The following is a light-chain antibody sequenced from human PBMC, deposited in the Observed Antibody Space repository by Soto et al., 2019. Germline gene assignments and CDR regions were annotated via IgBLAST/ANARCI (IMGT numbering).Light chain of an antibody. CDR1: QSVSSSY. Sequence: EIVLTQSPGTLSLSPGERATLSCRSSQSVSSSYLAWYQQKPGQAPRLLIYDVSSRATGIPDRFSGSGSGTDFTLTIGRLEPEDFAVYYCQQYGSSPTFGQGTKVEIK. CDR2: DVS. CDR3: QQYGSSPT. V-gene: IGKV3-20*01. J-gene: IGKJ1*01.